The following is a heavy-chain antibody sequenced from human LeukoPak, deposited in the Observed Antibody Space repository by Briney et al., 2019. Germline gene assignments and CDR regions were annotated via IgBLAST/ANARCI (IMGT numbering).Heavy chain of an antibody. J-gene: IGHJ3*02. Sequence: SVKVSCKASGGTFSSYAISWVRQAPGQGLEWMGGIIPIFGTANYAQKFQGRVTITTDESTSTAYMELSSLRSEDTAVYYCTRGRGYSGYGDAFDIWGQGTMVTVSS. CDR2: IIPIFGTA. CDR3: TRGRGYSGYGDAFDI. D-gene: IGHD5-12*01. CDR1: GGTFSSYA. V-gene: IGHV1-69*05.